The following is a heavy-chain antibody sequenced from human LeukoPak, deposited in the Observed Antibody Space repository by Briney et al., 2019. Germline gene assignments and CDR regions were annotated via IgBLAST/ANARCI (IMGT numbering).Heavy chain of an antibody. CDR1: GYTFTGYY. D-gene: IGHD2-2*01. Sequence: ASVKVSCKASGYTFTGYYLHWVRQAPGQGLEWMGWINPNSGGTNAAQKFQGRLTMTMDTSISTAYMERRRLRSDDTAVYYCARSVVVIPAATLDRYYFDYWGQGTLVTVSS. CDR3: ARSVVVIPAATLDRYYFDY. V-gene: IGHV1-2*02. CDR2: INPNSGGT. J-gene: IGHJ4*02.